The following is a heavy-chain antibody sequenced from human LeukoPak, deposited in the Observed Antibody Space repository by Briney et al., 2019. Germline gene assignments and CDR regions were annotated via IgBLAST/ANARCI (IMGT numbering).Heavy chain of an antibody. CDR2: ISAYNGNT. J-gene: IGHJ2*01. CDR3: ARVRVCGGDCYWYFDL. Sequence: GASVKVSCKASGCTFTSYGISWVRQAPGQGLEWMGWISAYNGNTNYAQKLQGRVTMTTDTSTSTAYMELRSLRSDDTAVYYCARVRVCGGDCYWYFDLWGRGTLVTVSS. V-gene: IGHV1-18*01. CDR1: GCTFTSYG. D-gene: IGHD2-21*01.